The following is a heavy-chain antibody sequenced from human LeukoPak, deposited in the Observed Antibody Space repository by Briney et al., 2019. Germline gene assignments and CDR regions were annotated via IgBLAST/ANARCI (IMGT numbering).Heavy chain of an antibody. CDR3: ARDTWGWLQLSPAGY. V-gene: IGHV1-18*01. CDR2: ISAYNGNT. J-gene: IGHJ4*02. CDR1: GYTFSSYG. Sequence: ASVKVSCKASGYTFSSYGISWVRQAPGQGLEWMGWISAYNGNTNYARKLQGRVTMTTDTSTSTVYMELRSLRSDDTAVYYCARDTWGWLQLSPAGYWGQGTLLTVSS. D-gene: IGHD5-24*01.